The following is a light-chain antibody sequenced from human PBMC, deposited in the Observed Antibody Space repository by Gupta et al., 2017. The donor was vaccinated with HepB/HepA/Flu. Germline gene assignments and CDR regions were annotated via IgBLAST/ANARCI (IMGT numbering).Light chain of an antibody. CDR1: GGYNY. J-gene: IGLJ1*01. CDR2: DVS. V-gene: IGLV2-14*04. CDR3: SSYTSSSTLGYV. Sequence: GGYNYVSWYQQHPGKAPKLMIYDVSNRPSGVSNRFSGSKSGNTAFLTISGLQAEDEADYYCSSYTSSSTLGYVFGTGTKVTVL.